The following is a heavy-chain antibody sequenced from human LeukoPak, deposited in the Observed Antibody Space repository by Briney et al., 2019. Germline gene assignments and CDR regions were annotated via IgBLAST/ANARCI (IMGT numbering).Heavy chain of an antibody. CDR3: ARKLGIAVGDYYYYGLDV. J-gene: IGHJ6*02. CDR2: IYYSGST. D-gene: IGHD6-19*01. V-gene: IGHV4-61*08. Sequence: PSETLSLTCTVSGVSVNSGDSFWSWIRQPPGKGLEWIGNIYYSGSTNYNPSLQSRVTVSIDTSKNQFSLKVRSVTPADTAVYYCARKLGIAVGDYYYYGLDVWGQGTTVTVSS. CDR1: GVSVNSGDSF.